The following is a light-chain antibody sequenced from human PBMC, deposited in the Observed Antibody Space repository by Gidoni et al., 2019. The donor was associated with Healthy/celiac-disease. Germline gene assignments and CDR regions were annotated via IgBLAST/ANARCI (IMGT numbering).Light chain of an antibody. CDR2: AAS. CDR3: QQSYSTPYT. J-gene: IGKJ2*01. CDR1: QSISSY. V-gene: IGKV1-39*01. Sequence: DIQMTQSPSSLSESVGERVTITCRASQSISSYLNWYQQKPGKAPKLLIYAASSLQSGVPSRFSGSGSGTDFTLTISSLQPEDFATYYCQQSYSTPYTFGQGTKLEIK.